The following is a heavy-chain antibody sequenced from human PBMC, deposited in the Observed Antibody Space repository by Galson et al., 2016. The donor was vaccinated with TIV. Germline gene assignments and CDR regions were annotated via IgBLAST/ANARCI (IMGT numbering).Heavy chain of an antibody. CDR1: GFTFEDYA. CDR2: ISSNSVYL. Sequence: SLRLSCAASGFTFEDYAMHWVRQAPGKGLEWVSGISSNSVYLGYADSVKGRFTLSRDNAKNSLDLQMNSLRPEDTALYYCAKGRGYSYGYPQDYYYGMDVWGQGTAVTVSS. CDR3: AKGRGYSYGYPQDYYYGMDV. J-gene: IGHJ6*02. V-gene: IGHV3-9*01. D-gene: IGHD5-18*01.